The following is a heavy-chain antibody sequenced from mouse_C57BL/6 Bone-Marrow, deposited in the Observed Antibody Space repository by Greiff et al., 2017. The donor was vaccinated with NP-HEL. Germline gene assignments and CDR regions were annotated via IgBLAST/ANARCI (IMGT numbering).Heavy chain of an antibody. CDR2: IYPRDGST. CDR1: GYTFTDHT. V-gene: IGHV1-78*01. J-gene: IGHJ1*03. Sequence: VQLKESDAELVKPGASVKISCKVSGYTFTDHTIHWMKQRPEQGLEWIGYIYPRDGSTKYNEKFKGKATLTADKSSSTAYMQLNSLTSEDSAVYFCARNYGSSWSDWYFDVWGTGTTVTVSS. CDR3: ARNYGSSWSDWYFDV. D-gene: IGHD1-1*01.